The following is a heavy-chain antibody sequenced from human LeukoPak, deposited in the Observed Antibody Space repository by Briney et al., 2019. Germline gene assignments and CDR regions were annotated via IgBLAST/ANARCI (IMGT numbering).Heavy chain of an antibody. Sequence: ASVKVSCKASGYTFTSYGISWVRQAPGQGLEWMGWISAYNSNTKYAQKLQGRVTMTTDTSTSTAYIELRSLRSNDTAVYYCARDIRWSTTSWYYYYMDVWGKGTTVTVSS. J-gene: IGHJ6*03. V-gene: IGHV1-18*01. D-gene: IGHD2-2*01. CDR2: ISAYNSNT. CDR1: GYTFTSYG. CDR3: ARDIRWSTTSWYYYYMDV.